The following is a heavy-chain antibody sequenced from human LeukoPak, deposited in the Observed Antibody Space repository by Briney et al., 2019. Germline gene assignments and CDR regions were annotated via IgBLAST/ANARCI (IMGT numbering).Heavy chain of an antibody. Sequence: PGGSLRLSCAASGFTFNSYWMSWVRQAPGKGLEWVANIDQDGSERYYVDSVKGRFTISRDNAKNSLYLQMNSLRAGDTAVYYCARNWRDYDSSGSADRYYYYGMDVWGQGTTVTVSS. V-gene: IGHV3-7*01. CDR3: ARNWRDYDSSGSADRYYYYGMDV. CDR1: GFTFNSYW. CDR2: IDQDGSER. J-gene: IGHJ6*02. D-gene: IGHD3-22*01.